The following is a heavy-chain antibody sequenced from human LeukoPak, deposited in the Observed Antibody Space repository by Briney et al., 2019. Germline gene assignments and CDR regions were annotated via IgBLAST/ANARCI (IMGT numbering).Heavy chain of an antibody. CDR2: IYTSGTT. CDR1: GGSISSGSYY. J-gene: IGHJ4*02. D-gene: IGHD3-3*01. V-gene: IGHV4-61*02. CDR3: GREKSWSEVDH. Sequence: SETLSLTCTVSGGSISSGSYYWSWIRQPAGKGLEWIGRIYTSGTTDYNPSLKSRVTISADTSKDQFSLKVNSVTAADTAVYYCGREKSWSEVDHWGRGTLVTVSS.